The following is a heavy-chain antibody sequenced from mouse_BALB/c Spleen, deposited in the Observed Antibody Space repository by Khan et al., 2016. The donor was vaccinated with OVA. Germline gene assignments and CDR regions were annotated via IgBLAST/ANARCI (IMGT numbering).Heavy chain of an antibody. CDR3: ARGGYGTSFAF. CDR1: GYTFTSYW. Sequence: QVQLKESGAELVRPGASVKLSCKASGYTFTSYWMNWVKQRPGQGLEWIGMIDPSDSKTHYNQMFKDKATLTVDKSSSTTHMQLSSLTSEDSAVYCCARGGYGTSFAFWGQGTLVTVSA. CDR2: IDPSDSKT. V-gene: IGHV1-61*01. J-gene: IGHJ3*01. D-gene: IGHD2-10*02.